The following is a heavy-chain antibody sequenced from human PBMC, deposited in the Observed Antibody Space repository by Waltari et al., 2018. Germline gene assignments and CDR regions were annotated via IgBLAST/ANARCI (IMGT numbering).Heavy chain of an antibody. CDR1: GYTFTSYY. V-gene: IGHV1-46*01. D-gene: IGHD3-3*01. J-gene: IGHJ5*02. CDR3: ASSYDFWRLFDP. CDR2: INPSGGST. Sequence: QVQLVQSGAEVKKPGASVKVSCKASGYTFTSYYMHWVRQAPGQGLEWMGIINPSGGSTSYAQKFQGRVTMTRDTSTSTVYMELSRRRSEDTAVYYCASSYDFWRLFDPWGQGTLVTVSS.